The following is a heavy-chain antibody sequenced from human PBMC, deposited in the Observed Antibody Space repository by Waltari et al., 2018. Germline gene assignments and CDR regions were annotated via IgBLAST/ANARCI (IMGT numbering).Heavy chain of an antibody. CDR2: ILPIFGTA. V-gene: IGHV1-69*05. CDR1: AAPVSSYH. D-gene: IGHD3-16*02. J-gene: IGHJ3*02. Sequence: HVQLVQSGAEVKKPGSTVKVSCNASAAPVSSYHISWVRQAPGHGLEWMGGILPIFGTANYSQRFQGRVTITTDESKSTAYMELSGLRSEDTAVYYCARADGYRPEAHAFDIWGQGTMVTVSS. CDR3: ARADGYRPEAHAFDI.